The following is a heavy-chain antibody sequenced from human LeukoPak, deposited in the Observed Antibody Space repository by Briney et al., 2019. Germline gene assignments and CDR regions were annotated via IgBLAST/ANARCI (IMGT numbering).Heavy chain of an antibody. CDR2: LSYTGKT. CDR1: GASVSSSH. V-gene: IGHV4-59*02. CDR3: SEGYFEPFDH. D-gene: IGHD2/OR15-2a*01. J-gene: IGHJ4*02. Sequence: SETLSLTCVVSGASVSSSHWNWLRQLPGKGLEWIGCLSYTGKTDYNPSLTSRVTISLDTSKNQVSLKLRSVTAADTAVYYCSEGYFEPFDHWGQGTLVTVSS.